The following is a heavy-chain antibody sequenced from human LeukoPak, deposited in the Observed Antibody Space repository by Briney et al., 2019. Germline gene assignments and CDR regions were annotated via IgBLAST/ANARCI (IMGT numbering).Heavy chain of an antibody. D-gene: IGHD3-22*01. CDR1: GFTFSSYS. J-gene: IGHJ4*02. V-gene: IGHV3-21*01. CDR2: ISSSSSYI. CDR3: ARIDSYYYDSSGYSHPDY. Sequence: GGSLRLSCAASGFTFSSYSMNWVRQAPGKGLEWVSSISSSSSYIYYADSVKGRFTISRDNAKNSLYLQMNSLRAEDTAVYYCARIDSYYYDSSGYSHPDYWGQGTLVTVSS.